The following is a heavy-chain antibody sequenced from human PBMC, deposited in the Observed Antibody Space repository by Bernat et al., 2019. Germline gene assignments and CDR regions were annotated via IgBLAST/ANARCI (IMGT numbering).Heavy chain of an antibody. CDR2: SYYSWST. CDR1: GGSISSYY. D-gene: IGHD6-19*01. CDR3: AREYSSGWSSYFDY. V-gene: IGHV4-59*01. Sequence: QVQLQESGPGLVKPSETLSLTCTVSGGSISSYYWSWIRQPPWKGLELIGYSYYSWSTNYNPSLNSRVTISVDTSKNQFSLKLSSVTAADTAVYYCAREYSSGWSSYFDYWGQGTLVTVSS. J-gene: IGHJ4*02.